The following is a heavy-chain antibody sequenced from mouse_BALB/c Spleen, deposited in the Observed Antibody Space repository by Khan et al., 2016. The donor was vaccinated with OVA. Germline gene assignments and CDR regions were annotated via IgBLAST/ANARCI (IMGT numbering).Heavy chain of an antibody. CDR2: IWGGGST. D-gene: IGHD1-1*02. V-gene: IGHV2-6-5*01. CDR3: AKVLWSYYYAVDY. CDR1: GFSLTDYG. Sequence: QVQLKQSGPGLVAPSQSLSITCSVSGFSLTDYGVSWIRQPPGKGLEWLGVIWGGGSTYYNSVLESRLSISKDNFKSQVFLKMNSLQTDDTAMYXCAKVLWSYYYAVDYWGQGTSVTVSS. J-gene: IGHJ4*01.